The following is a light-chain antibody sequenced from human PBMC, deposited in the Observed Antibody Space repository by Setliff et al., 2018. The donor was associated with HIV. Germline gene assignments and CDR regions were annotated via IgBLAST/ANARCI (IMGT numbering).Light chain of an antibody. CDR2: EVS. CDR3: SSYAGSNNQV. V-gene: IGLV2-8*01. J-gene: IGLJ2*01. Sequence: QSALAQPPSASGSPGQSVTISCTGTSSDVGGYNYVSWYQQHPGKAPKLMIYEVSKRPSGVPDRFSGSKSGNTASLTVSGLQAEDEADYYCSSYAGSNNQVFGGGTKATV. CDR1: SSDVGGYNY.